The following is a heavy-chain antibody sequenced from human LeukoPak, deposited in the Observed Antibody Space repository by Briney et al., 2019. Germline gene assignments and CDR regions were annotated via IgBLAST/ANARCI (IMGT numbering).Heavy chain of an antibody. CDR1: GFSLRSSE. CDR2: ISSGANAE. J-gene: IGHJ4*02. V-gene: IGHV3-48*03. CDR3: ARDTLNGPFVISLDY. D-gene: IGHD3-9*01. Sequence: PGGSLRLSCAASGFSLRSSEMNWVRQAPGKGLEWVCHISSGANAEYYVDSVRGRFIMPRDDAKNLLFLQMNSLRAEDTAVYYCARDTLNGPFVISLDYWGQGALVTVSS.